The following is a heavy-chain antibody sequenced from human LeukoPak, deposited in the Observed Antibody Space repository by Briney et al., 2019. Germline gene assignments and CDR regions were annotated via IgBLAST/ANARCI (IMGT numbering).Heavy chain of an antibody. D-gene: IGHD3-22*01. CDR2: VYSSGRT. Sequence: PSGTLSLTCTVSGGSISSYYWTWIRQPAGKGLEWIGRVYSSGRTNYNPSLKSRVTMSADTSKNQFSLKLTSVTAADTAVYYCAREDYDSSGYYSVYWFDPWGQGTLVTVSS. CDR3: AREDYDSSGYYSVYWFDP. J-gene: IGHJ5*02. CDR1: GGSISSYY. V-gene: IGHV4-4*07.